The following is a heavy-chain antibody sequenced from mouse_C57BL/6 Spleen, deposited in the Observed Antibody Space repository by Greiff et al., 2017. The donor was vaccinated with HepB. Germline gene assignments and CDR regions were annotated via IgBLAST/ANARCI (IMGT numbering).Heavy chain of an antibody. CDR2: IYPGDGDT. V-gene: IGHV1-82*01. J-gene: IGHJ3*01. D-gene: IGHD2-1*01. CDR3: ARGRNGIQFAY. Sequence: QVTLKESGPELVKPGASVKISCKASGYAFSSSWMNWVKQRPGKGLEWIGRIYPGDGDTNYNGKFKGKATLTADKSSSTAYMQLSSLTSEDSAVYFCARGRNGIQFAYWGQGTLVTVSA. CDR1: GYAFSSSW.